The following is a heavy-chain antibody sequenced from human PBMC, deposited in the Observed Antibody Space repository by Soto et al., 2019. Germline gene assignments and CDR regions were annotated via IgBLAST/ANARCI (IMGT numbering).Heavy chain of an antibody. CDR1: GDTFSSYA. Sequence: SVKVSCKASGDTFSSYAISWVRQAPGQGLEWMGGIIPILGTPNYAQKFQGRVTITADKSTSTAYMELSSLRSEDTAVYYCARERSRYDRSGYYRPDYWGQGTLVTVSS. V-gene: IGHV1-69*10. J-gene: IGHJ4*02. CDR2: IIPILGTP. CDR3: ARERSRYDRSGYYRPDY. D-gene: IGHD3-22*01.